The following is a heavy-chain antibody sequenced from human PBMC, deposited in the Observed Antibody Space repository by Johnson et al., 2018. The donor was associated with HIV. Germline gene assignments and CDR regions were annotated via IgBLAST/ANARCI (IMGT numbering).Heavy chain of an antibody. CDR2: ISGSGGST. CDR3: ARLGANSLGGAFDI. Sequence: VQLVESGGGVVQPGGSLRLSCAASGFTFSSYAMSWVRQAPGQGLEWVSAISGSGGSTYYTASSKVRFTISRDNSKNTLYHQMNSLRVEDTAVYYCARLGANSLGGAFDIWGQGTMVTVSS. CDR1: GFTFSSYA. J-gene: IGHJ3*02. V-gene: IGHV3-23*04. D-gene: IGHD4-23*01.